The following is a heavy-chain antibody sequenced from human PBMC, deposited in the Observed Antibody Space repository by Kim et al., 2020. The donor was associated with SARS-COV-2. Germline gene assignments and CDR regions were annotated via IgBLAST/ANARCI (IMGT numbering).Heavy chain of an antibody. V-gene: IGHV1-69*13. CDR2: IIPIFGTA. CDR1: GGTFSSYA. CDR3: ARDGDCSGGSCYWGNYGMDV. Sequence: SVKVSCKASGGTFSSYAISWVRQAPGQGLEWMGGIIPIFGTANYAQKFQGRVTITADESTSTAYMELSSLRSEDTAVYYCARDGDCSGGSCYWGNYGMDVWGQGTTVTVSS. J-gene: IGHJ6*02. D-gene: IGHD2-15*01.